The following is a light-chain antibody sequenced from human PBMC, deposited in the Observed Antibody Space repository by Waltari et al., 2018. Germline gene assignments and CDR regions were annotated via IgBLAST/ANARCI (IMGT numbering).Light chain of an antibody. Sequence: SYQLTQPPSVSVSSGQTASITCSGDKLGDKYVCWYQQKPGQSPVLVIYQDIKRPSGIPERISGSNTWNTATLTIRGTQAMDDADYYCQTWDSSFVIFGGGTKLTVL. CDR3: QTWDSSFVI. CDR2: QDI. V-gene: IGLV3-1*01. CDR1: KLGDKY. J-gene: IGLJ2*01.